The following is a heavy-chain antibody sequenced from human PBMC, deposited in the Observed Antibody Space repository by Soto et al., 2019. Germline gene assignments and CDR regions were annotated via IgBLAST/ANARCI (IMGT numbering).Heavy chain of an antibody. D-gene: IGHD2-15*01. Sequence: QVQLVESGGGLVKPGGSLRLSCAASGFTFSDYYMSWIRQAPGKGLEWVSYISSSGSTIYYADSVKGRFTISRDNAKNSLYLQMNSLRAEDTAVYYCARQRQYCSGGSCDTLDAFDIWGQGTMVTVSS. CDR3: ARQRQYCSGGSCDTLDAFDI. CDR2: ISSSGSTI. J-gene: IGHJ3*02. V-gene: IGHV3-11*01. CDR1: GFTFSDYY.